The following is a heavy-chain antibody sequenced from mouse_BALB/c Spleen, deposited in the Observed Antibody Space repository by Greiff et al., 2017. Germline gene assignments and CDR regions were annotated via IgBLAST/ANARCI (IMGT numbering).Heavy chain of an antibody. CDR3: ARGYYDYWYFDV. Sequence: EVQLVESGGGLVKPGGSLKLSCAASGFTFSSYAMSWVRQTPEKRLEWVASISSGGSTYYPDSVKGRFTISRDNARNILYLQMSSLRSEDTAMYYCARGYYDYWYFDVWGAGTTVTVSS. CDR1: GFTFSSYA. CDR2: ISSGGST. J-gene: IGHJ1*01. D-gene: IGHD1-1*01. V-gene: IGHV5-6-5*01.